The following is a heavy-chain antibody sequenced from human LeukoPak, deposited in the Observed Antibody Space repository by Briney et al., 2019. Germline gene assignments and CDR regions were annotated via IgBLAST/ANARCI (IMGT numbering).Heavy chain of an antibody. D-gene: IGHD6-13*01. Sequence: GASVKVSCKASGGTFSSYAISWVRQAPGQGLEWMGGIIPIFGTANYAQKFQGRVTITADESTSTAYMELSSLRFEDTAVYYCARDRSSTWYGGIDYWGQGTLVTASS. CDR1: GGTFSSYA. CDR2: IIPIFGTA. CDR3: ARDRSSTWYGGIDY. J-gene: IGHJ4*02. V-gene: IGHV1-69*13.